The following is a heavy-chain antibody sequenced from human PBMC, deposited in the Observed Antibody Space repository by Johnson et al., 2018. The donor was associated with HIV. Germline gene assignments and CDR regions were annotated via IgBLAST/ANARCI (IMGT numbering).Heavy chain of an antibody. D-gene: IGHD3-22*01. CDR2: ISWNSGTI. J-gene: IGHJ3*02. CDR1: GFTFDDYA. Sequence: HLVESGGGLVQPGRSLTLSCAASGFTFDDYAMHWVRQAPGKGLEWVSGISWNSGTIGYADSVKGRFTISRDNAKNSLYLQMNSLRTEDTAFYYCAKVDNYYGGAFDIWGQGTMVTVSS. V-gene: IGHV3-9*01. CDR3: AKVDNYYGGAFDI.